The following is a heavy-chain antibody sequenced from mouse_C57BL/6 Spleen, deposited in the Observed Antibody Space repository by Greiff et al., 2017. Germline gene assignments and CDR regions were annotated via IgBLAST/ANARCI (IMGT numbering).Heavy chain of an antibody. CDR3: ARHEGITTRYYFDY. J-gene: IGHJ2*01. Sequence: EVNVVESGGGLVKPGGSLKLSCAASGFTFSSYTMSWVRQTPEKRLEWVATISGGGGNTNYPDSVKGRFTISRDNAKNTLYLQMSSLRSEDTALYYCARHEGITTRYYFDYWGQGTTLTVSS. V-gene: IGHV5-9*01. D-gene: IGHD2-4*01. CDR2: ISGGGGNT. CDR1: GFTFSSYT.